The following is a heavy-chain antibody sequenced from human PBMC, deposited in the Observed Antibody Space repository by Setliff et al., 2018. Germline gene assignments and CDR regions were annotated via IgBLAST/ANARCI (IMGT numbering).Heavy chain of an antibody. D-gene: IGHD2-15*01. V-gene: IGHV3-23*01. CDR1: GFTFGDFA. J-gene: IGHJ4*02. Sequence: PGGSLRLSCAASGFTFGDFAMTWVRQAPGKGLEWVSGIGGRGISTYYADSVKGRFIISRDNSENTLYLQMNSLRAEDTAIYYCAKERTVEYCSGGTCYFDYWGQGTLVTVSS. CDR3: AKERTVEYCSGGTCYFDY. CDR2: IGGRGIST.